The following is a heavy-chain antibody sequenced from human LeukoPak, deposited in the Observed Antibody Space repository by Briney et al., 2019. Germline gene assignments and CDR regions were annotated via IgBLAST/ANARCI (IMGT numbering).Heavy chain of an antibody. D-gene: IGHD3-16*02. Sequence: SETLSLTCTVSSGSINSYYWGWVRQPAGRGLEWIGRIYTTGITNYNPSLQSRLTMSVDTSKRQFSLNLRSVTAADTAIYYCARQGYTASHYFLDYWSQGTLVTVSS. V-gene: IGHV4-4*07. J-gene: IGHJ4*02. CDR1: SGSINSYY. CDR2: IYTTGIT. CDR3: ARQGYTASHYFLDY.